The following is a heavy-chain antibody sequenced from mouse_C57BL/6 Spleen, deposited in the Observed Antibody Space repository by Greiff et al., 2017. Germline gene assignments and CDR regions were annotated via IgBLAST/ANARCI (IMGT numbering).Heavy chain of an antibody. V-gene: IGHV5-17*01. Sequence: EVKVVESGGGLVKPGGSLKLSCAASGFTFSDYGMHWVRQAPEKGLEWVAYISSGSSTIYYADTVKGRFTISRDNTKNTQFLQMTSLRSEDTAMYYCARSRGYYGSSFAYWGQGTLVTVSA. D-gene: IGHD1-1*01. CDR1: GFTFSDYG. CDR3: ARSRGYYGSSFAY. J-gene: IGHJ3*01. CDR2: ISSGSSTI.